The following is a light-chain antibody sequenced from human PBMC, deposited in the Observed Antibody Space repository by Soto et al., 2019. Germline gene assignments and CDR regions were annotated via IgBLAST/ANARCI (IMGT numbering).Light chain of an antibody. V-gene: IGKV3-20*01. CDR2: GAS. CDR1: QSVSSSY. CDR3: QQYCRSLWT. J-gene: IGKJ1*01. Sequence: EIVLTQSPGTLSLSPGERATLSCRASQSVSSSYLAWYQQKPGQAPRLLIYGASSRATGIPDRFSGSGSVTDFTLTIRRLEPEDVAVYYCQQYCRSLWTFGQGTKVEI.